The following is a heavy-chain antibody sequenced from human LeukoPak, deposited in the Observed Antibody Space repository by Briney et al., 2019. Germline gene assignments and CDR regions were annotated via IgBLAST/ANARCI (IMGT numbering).Heavy chain of an antibody. J-gene: IGHJ4*02. CDR2: ISWDGGST. D-gene: IGHD1-26*01. V-gene: IGHV3-43*01. CDR1: GFTFDDYT. CDR3: AKDEAGANDY. Sequence: GGSLRLSCAASGFTFDDYTMHWVRQAPGKGLEWVSLISWDGGSTYYADSVKGRFTISRDNSKNSLYLQMNSLRTEDTALYYCAKDEAGANDYWGQGTLVTVSS.